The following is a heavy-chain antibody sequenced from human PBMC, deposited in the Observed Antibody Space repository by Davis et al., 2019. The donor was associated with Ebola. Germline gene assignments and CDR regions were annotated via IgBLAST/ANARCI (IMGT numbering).Heavy chain of an antibody. CDR3: AKAQFPTTSDH. V-gene: IGHV1-18*04. Sequence: ASVQVSCKASGYTFTNYGITWVRQAPGQGLEWMGWINHHNGNTNYEQNFQGRLIITSDTATTPDYMEVGGLRSDDTAVYYCAKAQFPTTSDHWGQGTLVTVSS. J-gene: IGHJ4*02. CDR1: GYTFTNYG. CDR2: INHHNGNT. D-gene: IGHD1-1*01.